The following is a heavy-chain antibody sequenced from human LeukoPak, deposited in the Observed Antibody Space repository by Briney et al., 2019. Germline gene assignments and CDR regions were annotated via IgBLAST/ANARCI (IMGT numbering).Heavy chain of an antibody. CDR1: GFTFSSYA. Sequence: SGGSPRLSCAASGFTFSSYAMSWVRQAPGKGLEWVSAISGSGGSTYYADSVKGRFTISRDNSKNTLYLQMNSLRAEDTAVYYCAKRGFDIGYYYYMDVWGKGTTVTVSS. CDR2: ISGSGGST. D-gene: IGHD2-15*01. CDR3: AKRGFDIGYYYYMDV. J-gene: IGHJ6*03. V-gene: IGHV3-23*01.